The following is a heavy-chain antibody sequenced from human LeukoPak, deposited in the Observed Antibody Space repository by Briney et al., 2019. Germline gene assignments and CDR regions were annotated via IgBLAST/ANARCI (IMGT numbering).Heavy chain of an antibody. V-gene: IGHV4-34*01. CDR2: INHSGST. D-gene: IGHD3-22*01. CDR3: ARGRGYYDSSGYYNWFDP. J-gene: IGHJ5*02. Sequence: PSETLSLTCAVYGGSFSGYYWSWIRQPPGKGLEWIGEINHSGSTNYNPSLKSRVTISVDTSKNQFSLKLSSVTAADTAVYYCARGRGYYDSSGYYNWFDPWGQGTLVTVSS. CDR1: GGSFSGYY.